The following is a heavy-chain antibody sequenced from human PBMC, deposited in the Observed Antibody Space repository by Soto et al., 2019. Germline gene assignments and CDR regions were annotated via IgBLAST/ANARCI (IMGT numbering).Heavy chain of an antibody. CDR3: ARQRAISRSGKGWFDT. Sequence: GESLKISCKGSGYNFTTYWIGWVRQMPGKGLEWMGIISPGDSDTRYSPSFQCQVTISADKSTSTAFLQWSSLKAPDTAIYYCARQRAISRSGKGWFDTWGQGTLVTVSS. J-gene: IGHJ5*02. V-gene: IGHV5-51*01. D-gene: IGHD3-9*01. CDR1: GYNFTTYW. CDR2: ISPGDSDT.